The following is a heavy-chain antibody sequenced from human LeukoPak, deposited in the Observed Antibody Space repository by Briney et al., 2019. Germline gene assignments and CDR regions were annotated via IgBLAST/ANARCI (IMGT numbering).Heavy chain of an antibody. CDR2: ISAYNGNT. CDR3: ARDHYGDYPNWFDP. CDR1: GYTFTSYG. D-gene: IGHD4-17*01. V-gene: IGHV1-18*01. Sequence: AASVKVSCKASGYTFTSYGISWVRQAPGQGLEWMGWISAYNGNTNYAQKLQGRVTMTTDTSTSTAYMELRSLRSDDTAVYYCARDHYGDYPNWFDPWGQGTLVTVSS. J-gene: IGHJ5*02.